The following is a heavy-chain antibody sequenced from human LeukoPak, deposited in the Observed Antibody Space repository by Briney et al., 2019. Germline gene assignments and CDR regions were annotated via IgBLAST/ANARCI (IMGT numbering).Heavy chain of an antibody. Sequence: GGSLRPSCRASGFSVDSVFMNWVRQPPGKGLEWVSFIMPGGHIDYTDSVKGRFIISRDSFKNTLSLQMNSLRVDDSAVYYCARGDSATTTFDFWGQGTLVTVSS. V-gene: IGHV3-66*01. CDR2: IMPGGHI. D-gene: IGHD4-17*01. CDR1: GFSVDSVF. CDR3: ARGDSATTTFDF. J-gene: IGHJ4*02.